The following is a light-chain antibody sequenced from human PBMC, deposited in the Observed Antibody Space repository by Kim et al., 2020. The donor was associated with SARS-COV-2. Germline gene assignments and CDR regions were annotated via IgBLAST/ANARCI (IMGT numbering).Light chain of an antibody. V-gene: IGLV2-14*03. CDR3: SSFTSGTTPYV. J-gene: IGLJ1*01. CDR2: DVS. Sequence: QSITISCTGTSSDVGSYNFVSWFQQHPGKAPKLIVTDVSNRSPGVSARFSGSKSGNTASLTISGLQAEDEADYYCSSFTSGTTPYVFGTGTKVTVL. CDR1: SSDVGSYNF.